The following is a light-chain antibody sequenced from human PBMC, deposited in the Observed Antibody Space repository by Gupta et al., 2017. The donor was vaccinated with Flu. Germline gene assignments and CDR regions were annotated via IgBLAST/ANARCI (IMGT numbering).Light chain of an antibody. J-gene: IGKJ1*01. CDR2: LGS. V-gene: IGKV2-28*01. Sequence: DIVMTQSPLSLPVSPGEPASISCRSSQSLLHSNGYNYLVWYLQKPGQSPQLLIYLGSNRASGVPDRFSGSGSGTDFTLTISRVEAEDVGVYYCMQSSQTPWTFGQGTKVEIK. CDR1: QSLLHSNGYNY. CDR3: MQSSQTPWT.